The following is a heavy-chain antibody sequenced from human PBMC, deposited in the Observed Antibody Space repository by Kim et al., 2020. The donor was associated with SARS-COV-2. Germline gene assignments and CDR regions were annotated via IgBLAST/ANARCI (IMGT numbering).Heavy chain of an antibody. D-gene: IGHD3-22*01. Sequence: GGSLRLSCAASGFTVSSNYMSWVRQAPGKGLEWVSVIYSGGSTYYADSVKGRFTISRDNSKNTLYLQMNSLRAEDTAVYYCARVGRPYYYDSSGYPLDYWGQGTLVTVSS. CDR1: GFTVSSNY. V-gene: IGHV3-66*02. CDR3: ARVGRPYYYDSSGYPLDY. CDR2: IYSGGST. J-gene: IGHJ4*02.